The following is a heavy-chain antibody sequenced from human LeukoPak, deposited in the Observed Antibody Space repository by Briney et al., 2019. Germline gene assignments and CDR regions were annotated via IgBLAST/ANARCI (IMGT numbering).Heavy chain of an antibody. V-gene: IGHV3-30*04. CDR2: ISYDGSNK. D-gene: IGHD6-13*01. CDR1: GFTFSSYA. CDR3: AKDRSSLRYSSSWYDY. Sequence: PGRSLRLSCAASGFTFSSYAMHWVRQAPGKGLEWVAVISYDGSNKYYADSVKGRFTISRDNSKNTLYLQMNSLRAEDTAVYYCAKDRSSLRYSSSWYDYWGQGTLVTVSS. J-gene: IGHJ4*02.